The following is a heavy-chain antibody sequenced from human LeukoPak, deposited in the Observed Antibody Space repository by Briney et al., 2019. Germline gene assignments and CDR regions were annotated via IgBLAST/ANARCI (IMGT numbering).Heavy chain of an antibody. CDR1: GFTFSSYW. Sequence: GGSLRLSCAASGFTFSSYWMGWVRQAPGKGLEWVANIKQDGSEKYYVDSVKGRFTISRDNAKNSLYLQMNSLRAEDTAVYYCAREDPVAAAAPSFDYWGQGTLVTVSS. D-gene: IGHD6-13*01. CDR2: IKQDGSEK. CDR3: AREDPVAAAAPSFDY. V-gene: IGHV3-7*03. J-gene: IGHJ4*02.